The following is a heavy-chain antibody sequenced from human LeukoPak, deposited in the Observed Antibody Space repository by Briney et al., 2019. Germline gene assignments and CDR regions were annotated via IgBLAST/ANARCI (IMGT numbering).Heavy chain of an antibody. J-gene: IGHJ4*02. D-gene: IGHD6-6*01. Sequence: GGSLRLSCTASEFTFSSYSMNWVRQGAGKGLEWVSSISSGSKYIYYADSVKGRFTISRDNARNSLYLQMNSLRAEDTAVYYCARASPQYSSSDYWGQGTLVTVSS. V-gene: IGHV3-21*01. CDR2: ISSGSKYI. CDR1: EFTFSSYS. CDR3: ARASPQYSSSDY.